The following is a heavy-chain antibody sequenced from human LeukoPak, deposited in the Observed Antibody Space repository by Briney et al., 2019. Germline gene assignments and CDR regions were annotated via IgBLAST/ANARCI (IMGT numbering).Heavy chain of an antibody. CDR1: GGSISSYY. J-gene: IGHJ5*02. Sequence: PSETLSLTCTVSGGSISSYYWSWIRQPPGKGLEGIRYFYTSGGTNYTPSLKRRVPISVDTSKNQFSLKLSSVTAADTAVYYRARLAPAYYYGSGSYRPWVRFDPWGQGTLVTVSS. CDR2: FYTSGGT. CDR3: ARLAPAYYYGSGSYRPWVRFDP. V-gene: IGHV4-4*09. D-gene: IGHD3-10*01.